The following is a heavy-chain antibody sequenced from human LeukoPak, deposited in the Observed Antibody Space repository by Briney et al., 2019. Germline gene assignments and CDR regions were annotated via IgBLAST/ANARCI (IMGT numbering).Heavy chain of an antibody. CDR3: ARTRYYYNSRSYGAPYYFDY. CDR2: IYYSGST. CDR1: NGSISSSRYF. V-gene: IGHV4-39*01. D-gene: IGHD3-10*01. Sequence: PSETLSLTCSVSNGSISSSRYFWGWIRQPPGKGLEWIGSIYYSGSTYYNPSLKSRVTISVDTSKNQFSLKLSSVTAADTAVYYCARTRYYYNSRSYGAPYYFDYWGQGTLVTVSS. J-gene: IGHJ4*02.